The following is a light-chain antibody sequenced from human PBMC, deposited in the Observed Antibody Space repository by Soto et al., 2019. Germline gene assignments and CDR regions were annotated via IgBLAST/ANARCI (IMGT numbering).Light chain of an antibody. V-gene: IGKV3-11*01. CDR2: DAS. CDR3: QQRGSWPCLT. Sequence: EIVLKQSPGTLSLSPGERATLSCRASQTVNNYLAWYQQKPGQAPRLVIYDASNRATGIPARFSGSGSGTDVSLTISSLMPADSAVDYYQQRGSWPCLTFGGGTRVEIK. CDR1: QTVNNY. J-gene: IGKJ4*01.